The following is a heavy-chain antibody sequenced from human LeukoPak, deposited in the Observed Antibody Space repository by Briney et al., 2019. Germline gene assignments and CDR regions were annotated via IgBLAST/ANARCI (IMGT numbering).Heavy chain of an antibody. CDR3: ARGYGGQDYFDY. CDR1: GFTFSSYG. CDR2: VSYDGGNK. J-gene: IGHJ4*02. Sequence: PGGSLRLSCAASGFTFSSYGMHWVRQAPGKGLEWVAVVSYDGGNKDYADSVKGRFTISRDNSKNTLYLQMNSLRAEDTAVYYCARGYGGQDYFDYWGQGTLVTLSS. V-gene: IGHV3-30*03. D-gene: IGHD4-23*01.